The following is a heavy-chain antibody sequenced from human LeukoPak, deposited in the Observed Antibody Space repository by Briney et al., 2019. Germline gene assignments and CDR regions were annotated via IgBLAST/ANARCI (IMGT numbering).Heavy chain of an antibody. CDR1: GFTFSSYA. Sequence: GGSLRLSCAASGFTFSSYAMSWVRQAPGKGLEWVSAITNTGGSAFYADSVKGRFTISRDNSKNTVYLQMNSLRAEDTAVYYCATGDMVGTTRKKYFQDWGQGTLVTVSS. D-gene: IGHD1-26*01. CDR2: ITNTGGSA. V-gene: IGHV3-23*01. J-gene: IGHJ1*01. CDR3: ATGDMVGTTRKKYFQD.